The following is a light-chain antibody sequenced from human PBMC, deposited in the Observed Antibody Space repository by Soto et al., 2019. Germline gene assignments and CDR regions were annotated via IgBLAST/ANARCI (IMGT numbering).Light chain of an antibody. Sequence: EIMMTQSPATLSVSPGEGATLSCRASQRVSNRLAWYQQKPGQAPRLLIYEASTRAPGIPARFSGSGSGTEFTLTISSLQSEDFAVYYCQQYSDWPPMYTFGQGTKLEIK. J-gene: IGKJ2*01. CDR2: EAS. V-gene: IGKV3-15*01. CDR1: QRVSNR. CDR3: QQYSDWPPMYT.